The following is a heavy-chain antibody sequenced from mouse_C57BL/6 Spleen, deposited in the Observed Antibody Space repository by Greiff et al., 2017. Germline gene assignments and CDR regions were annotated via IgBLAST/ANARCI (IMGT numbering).Heavy chain of an antibody. V-gene: IGHV1-50*01. Sequence: QVQLQQPGAELVKPGASVKLSCKASGYTFTSYWMQWVKQRPGQGLEWIGEIDPSDSYTNYNQKFKGKATLTVDTSSSTAYMQLSSLTSEDSAVYYCARTLYGSRAWFAYWGQGTLVTVSA. CDR1: GYTFTSYW. D-gene: IGHD1-1*01. J-gene: IGHJ3*01. CDR2: IDPSDSYT. CDR3: ARTLYGSRAWFAY.